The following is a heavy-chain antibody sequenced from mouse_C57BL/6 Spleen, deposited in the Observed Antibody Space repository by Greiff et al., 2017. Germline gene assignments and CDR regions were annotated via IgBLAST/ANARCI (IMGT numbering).Heavy chain of an antibody. CDR1: GYTFTSYW. CDR2: IDPSDSYT. Sequence: QVQLQQPGAELVMPGASVKLSCKASGYTFTSYWMHWVKQRPGQGLEWIGEIDPSDSYTNYNQKFKGKSTLTVDKSSSTAYMQLSSLTSEDSAVYYWARSDEAHYGGFAYWGQGTLVTVSS. D-gene: IGHD1-1*01. CDR3: ARSDEAHYGGFAY. V-gene: IGHV1-69*01. J-gene: IGHJ3*01.